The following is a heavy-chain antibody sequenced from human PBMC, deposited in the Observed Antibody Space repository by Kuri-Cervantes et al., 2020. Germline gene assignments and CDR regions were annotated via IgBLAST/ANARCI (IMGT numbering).Heavy chain of an antibody. V-gene: IGHV1-46*01. D-gene: IGHD6-13*01. J-gene: IGHJ4*02. CDR2: INSSGGST. CDR3: ARRRGIAVDY. Sequence: ASVKVSCKASGYTFTNYYMHWVRQAPGQGLEWMGMINSSGGSTSYAQKFQGRVTMTRDTSTSTVYMELSSLRSEDTAVYYCARRRGIAVDYWGQGTLVTVSS. CDR1: GYTFTNYY.